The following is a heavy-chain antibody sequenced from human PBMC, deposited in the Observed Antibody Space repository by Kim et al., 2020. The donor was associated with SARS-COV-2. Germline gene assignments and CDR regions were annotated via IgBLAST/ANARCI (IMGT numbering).Heavy chain of an antibody. Sequence: GGSLRLSCAASGFTFSSYGMHWVRQAPGKGLEWVAVIWYDGSNKYYADSVKGRFTISRDNSKNTLYLQMNSLRAEDTAVYYCARDAHYYGSGVDSAYYYYGMDVWGQGTTVTVSS. V-gene: IGHV3-33*01. CDR3: ARDAHYYGSGVDSAYYYYGMDV. J-gene: IGHJ6*02. D-gene: IGHD3-10*01. CDR1: GFTFSSYG. CDR2: IWYDGSNK.